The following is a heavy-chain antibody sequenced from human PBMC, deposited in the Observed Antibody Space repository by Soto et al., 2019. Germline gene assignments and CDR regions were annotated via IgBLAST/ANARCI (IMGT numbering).Heavy chain of an antibody. CDR2: GSGYNGDT. D-gene: IGHD3-3*02. CDR1: GYTFTSYG. CDR3: ARIHIFGADNSPAYYYGMDV. J-gene: IGHJ6*02. V-gene: IGHV1-18*01. Sequence: VQSGPEVKEPGASVKVSCETFGYTFTSYGVTWGRQAPGKGREWVGWGSGYNGDTDYAQNLQGRVLMTTDRSTKTAYMELRSLRSDDTAVYYCARIHIFGADNSPAYYYGMDVWGQGTTITVSS.